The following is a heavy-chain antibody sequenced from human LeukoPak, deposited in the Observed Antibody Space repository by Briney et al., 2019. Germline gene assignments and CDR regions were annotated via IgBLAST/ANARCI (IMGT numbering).Heavy chain of an antibody. V-gene: IGHV4-61*02. CDR2: IYTSGST. J-gene: IGHJ5*02. CDR3: ARGGPSYYYDSSGYPDNWFDP. Sequence: PSQTLSLTCTVSGGSISSGSYYWSWLRQPAGKGLEWIGRIYTSGSTNYNPSLKSRVTISVDTSKNQFSLKLSSVTAADTAVYYCARGGPSYYYDSSGYPDNWFDPWGQGTLVTVSS. CDR1: GGSISSGSYY. D-gene: IGHD3-22*01.